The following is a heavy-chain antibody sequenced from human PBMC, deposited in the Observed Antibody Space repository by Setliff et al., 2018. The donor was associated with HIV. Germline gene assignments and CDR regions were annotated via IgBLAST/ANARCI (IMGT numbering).Heavy chain of an antibody. Sequence: GESLNTHCHCPGCSFSSNWVAWVRQMPGEGLGWGGIIYPGYSDTRYSQSLQGQVSISVVMSLNTAYLQWRSLKASDTAMYYCARLSGLYYYDSSGYYYGHYFDYWGQGTLVTVSS. D-gene: IGHD3-22*01. CDR3: ARLSGLYYYDSSGYYYGHYFDY. J-gene: IGHJ4*02. CDR2: IYPGYSDT. V-gene: IGHV5-51*01. CDR1: GCSFSSNW.